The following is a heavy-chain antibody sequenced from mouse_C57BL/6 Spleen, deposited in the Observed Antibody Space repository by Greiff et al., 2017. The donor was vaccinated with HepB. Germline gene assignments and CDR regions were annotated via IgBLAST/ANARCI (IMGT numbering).Heavy chain of an antibody. D-gene: IGHD2-4*01. Sequence: DVQLVESGGDLVKPGGSLKLSCAASGFTFSSYGMSWVRQTPDKRLEWVATISSGGSYTYYPDSVKGRFTISRDNAKNTLYLQMSSLKSEDTAMYYCASLRPYDYDGAWFAYWGQGTLVTVSA. J-gene: IGHJ3*01. V-gene: IGHV5-6*01. CDR2: ISSGGSYT. CDR3: ASLRPYDYDGAWFAY. CDR1: GFTFSSYG.